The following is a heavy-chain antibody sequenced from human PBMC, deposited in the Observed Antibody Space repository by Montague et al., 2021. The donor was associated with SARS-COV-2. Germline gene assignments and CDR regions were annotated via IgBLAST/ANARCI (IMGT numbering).Heavy chain of an antibody. CDR2: ISHEGSYK. CDR1: GFTFSSYA. J-gene: IGHJ6*02. Sequence: SLRLSCAASGFTFSSYALHWVRQAPGKGLEWVADISHEGSYKYYADSVKGRFTISRDNSKNTLYLDMNSLRAEDTALYYCARDLESTGYFDPYYYGMDVWGQGTTVTVSS. CDR3: ARDLESTGYFDPYYYGMDV. D-gene: IGHD3-9*01. V-gene: IGHV3-30*04.